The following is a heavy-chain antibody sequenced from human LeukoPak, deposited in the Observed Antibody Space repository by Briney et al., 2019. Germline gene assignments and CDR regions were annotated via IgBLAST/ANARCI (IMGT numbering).Heavy chain of an antibody. V-gene: IGHV3-23*01. J-gene: IGHJ5*02. CDR3: ARDQIQYYYDTSGLDP. CDR2: ISGSGDST. Sequence: GGSLRLSCAASGYTFTCCAMSWVRQAPGKGLEWASAISGSGDSTYYADSVKGRFTISRDNAKNSLYLQMNSLRAEDTAVYYCARDQIQYYYDTSGLDPWGQGTLVTVSS. CDR1: GYTFTCCA. D-gene: IGHD3-22*01.